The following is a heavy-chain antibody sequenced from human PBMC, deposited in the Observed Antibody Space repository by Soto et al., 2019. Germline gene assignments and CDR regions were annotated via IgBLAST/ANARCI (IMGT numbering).Heavy chain of an antibody. D-gene: IGHD3-10*01. CDR3: ARDPPWRFGESPYYFDY. Sequence: GASVKVSCKASGYTFTSYYMHWVRQAPGQGLEWMGIINPSGGSTSYAQKFQGRVTMTRDTSTSTVYMELSSLRSEDTAVYYCARDPPWRFGESPYYFDYWGQGPLVTVSS. CDR1: GYTFTSYY. J-gene: IGHJ4*02. CDR2: INPSGGST. V-gene: IGHV1-46*01.